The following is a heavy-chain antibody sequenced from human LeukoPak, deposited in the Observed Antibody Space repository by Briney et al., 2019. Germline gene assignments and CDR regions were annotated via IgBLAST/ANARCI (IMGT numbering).Heavy chain of an antibody. J-gene: IGHJ4*02. CDR1: GGTFSSYA. CDR2: IIPIFGTA. Sequence: SVKVSCKASGGTFSSYAISWVRQAPGQGLEWMGGIIPIFGTANYAQKFQGRVTITTDESTSTAYMELSSLRSEDTAVYFCARAGITIFGVVPLVPPDYWGQGTLVTVSS. CDR3: ARAGITIFGVVPLVPPDY. D-gene: IGHD3-3*01. V-gene: IGHV1-69*05.